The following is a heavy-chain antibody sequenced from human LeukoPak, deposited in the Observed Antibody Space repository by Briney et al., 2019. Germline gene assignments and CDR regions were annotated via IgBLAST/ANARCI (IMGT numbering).Heavy chain of an antibody. Sequence: SETLSLTCTVSGGSISSYYWSWLRQPPGKGLEWIGYIYYSGSTYYNPSLKSRVTISVDTSKNQFSLKLSSVTAADTAVYYCARDRTHIATAGNAGLDYWGQGTLVTVSS. CDR1: GGSISSYY. CDR2: IYYSGST. V-gene: IGHV4-59*12. D-gene: IGHD6-13*01. CDR3: ARDRTHIATAGNAGLDY. J-gene: IGHJ4*02.